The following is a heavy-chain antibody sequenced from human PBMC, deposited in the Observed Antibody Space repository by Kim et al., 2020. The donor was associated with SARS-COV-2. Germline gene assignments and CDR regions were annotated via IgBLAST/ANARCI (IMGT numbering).Heavy chain of an antibody. V-gene: IGHV3-72*01. CDR3: AIGHYGFDV. Sequence: GGSLRLSCAGSGFTLSDHYMDWVRQAPGKGLEWVARSANKAKSYTTEYAASVKGRFTISRDDSKNSLYLQMNSLKTEDTGVYYCAIGHYGFDVWGQGTTV. J-gene: IGHJ6*02. CDR1: GFTLSDHY. CDR2: SANKAKSYTT.